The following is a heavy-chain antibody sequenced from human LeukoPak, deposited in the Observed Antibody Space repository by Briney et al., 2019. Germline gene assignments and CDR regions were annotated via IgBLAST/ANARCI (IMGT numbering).Heavy chain of an antibody. CDR3: AKDSRETLAGTEDY. Sequence: PGGSLRLSCAASGFTFSSYSMNWVRQAPGKGLEWVSYISSSSSTIYYADSVKGRFTISRDNAKNSLYLQMNSLRAEDTAVYYCAKDSRETLAGTEDYWGRGTLVTVSS. CDR1: GFTFSSYS. CDR2: ISSSSSTI. V-gene: IGHV3-48*01. J-gene: IGHJ4*02. D-gene: IGHD6-19*01.